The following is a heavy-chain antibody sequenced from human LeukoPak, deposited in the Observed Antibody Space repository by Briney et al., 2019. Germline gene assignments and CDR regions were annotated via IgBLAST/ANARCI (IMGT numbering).Heavy chain of an antibody. CDR1: GGSISSYY. D-gene: IGHD4-17*01. CDR3: ARGRYNDYGFDY. V-gene: IGHV4-59*01. Sequence: SETLSLTCTVSGGSISSYYWSWIRQPPGKELEWIGYLYYSGSTNYNPSFKSRVTMSVGTSKNQFSLKLNSMTAADTAVYFCARGRYNDYGFDYWGQGTLVTVSS. J-gene: IGHJ4*02. CDR2: LYYSGST.